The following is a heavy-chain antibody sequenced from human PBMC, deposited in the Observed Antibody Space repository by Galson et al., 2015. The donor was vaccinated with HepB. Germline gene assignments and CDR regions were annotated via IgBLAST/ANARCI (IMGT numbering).Heavy chain of an antibody. J-gene: IGHJ6*02. CDR3: VRALGGSYFYGMDV. V-gene: IGHV4-39*01. CDR1: GASITTSTYY. Sequence: ETLSLTCSVSGASITTSTYYWVWIRQTPMKGLEWIGNVHSSGVTYYNPSLQGRVTISGDTARNQFSLRVSSMTAADTAVYFCVRALGGSYFYGMDVWGQGTTVIVSS. CDR2: VHSSGVT.